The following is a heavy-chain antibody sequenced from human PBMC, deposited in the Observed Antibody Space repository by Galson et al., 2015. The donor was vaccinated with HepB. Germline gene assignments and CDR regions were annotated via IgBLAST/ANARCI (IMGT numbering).Heavy chain of an antibody. D-gene: IGHD1-1*01. CDR1: GFIFSSSA. CDR3: ARPNWAKVIAFGI. CDR2: IGGSGITT. J-gene: IGHJ3*02. V-gene: IGHV3-23*01. Sequence: SLRLSCAASGFIFSSSAMSWVRQAPGKGLEWVSGIGGSGITTYYADSVKGRFTISRDNSKNTLYLQMNSLRAEDTAVYYCARPNWAKVIAFGIWGQGTMATVSS.